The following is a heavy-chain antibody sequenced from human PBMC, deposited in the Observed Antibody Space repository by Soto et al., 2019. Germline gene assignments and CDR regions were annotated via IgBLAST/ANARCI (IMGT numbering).Heavy chain of an antibody. CDR3: ARDRAVAGPYFDY. Sequence: GGSLRLSCAASGFTFSSYGMHWVRQAPGKGLEWVAVIWYDGSNKYYADSVKGRFTISRDNSKNTLYLQMNSLRAEDTAVYYCARDRAVAGPYFDYWGQGTLVTVSS. D-gene: IGHD6-19*01. CDR1: GFTFSSYG. V-gene: IGHV3-33*01. J-gene: IGHJ4*02. CDR2: IWYDGSNK.